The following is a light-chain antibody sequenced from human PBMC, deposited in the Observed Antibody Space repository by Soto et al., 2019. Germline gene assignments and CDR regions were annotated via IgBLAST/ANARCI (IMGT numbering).Light chain of an antibody. CDR1: QSVSSSY. CDR2: DAS. J-gene: IGKJ5*01. V-gene: IGKV3D-20*02. CDR3: QQRTNWPLSIT. Sequence: EGVLAQSPGTLSLSPGERAPLSCRARQSVSSSYLAWYQQKPGQAPRLLIYDASSRATGIPARFSGSGSGTDFTLTISSLEPEDFAVYYCQQRTNWPLSITFGQGTRLEIK.